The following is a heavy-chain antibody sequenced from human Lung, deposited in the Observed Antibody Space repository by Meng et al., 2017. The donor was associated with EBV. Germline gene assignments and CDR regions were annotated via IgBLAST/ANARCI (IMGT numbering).Heavy chain of an antibody. J-gene: IGHJ4*02. CDR1: GYTFTNYY. Sequence: VQRVQTGAEVKKPGASVKVSCKASGYTFTNYYMHWVRQAPGQGLEWMGVINPSGGSTNYAQKFQGRLTMTRDTSTSTVYMELSSLRSEDTAVYYRARGDGGNGSDYWGQGTLVTVSS. V-gene: IGHV1-46*01. CDR3: ARGDGGNGSDY. CDR2: INPSGGST. D-gene: IGHD4-23*01.